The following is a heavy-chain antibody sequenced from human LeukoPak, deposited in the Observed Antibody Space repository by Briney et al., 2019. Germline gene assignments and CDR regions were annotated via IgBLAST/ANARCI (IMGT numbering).Heavy chain of an antibody. CDR1: GFTFNNAR. Sequence: GGSLRLSCAASGFTFNNARMNWVRQAPGKGLEWVGRIKSKTDGGTTDYAAPVKGRFPISRDDSKNTLYLQMNSLRAEDTAVYYCAKVGPPPMIVVVINPRSRDYHAFDIWGQGTMVTVSS. CDR2: IKSKTDGGTT. D-gene: IGHD3-22*01. V-gene: IGHV3-15*07. CDR3: AKVGPPPMIVVVINPRSRDYHAFDI. J-gene: IGHJ3*02.